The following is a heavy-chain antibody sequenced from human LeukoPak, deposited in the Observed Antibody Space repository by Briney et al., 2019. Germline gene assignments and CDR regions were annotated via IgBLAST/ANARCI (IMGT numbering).Heavy chain of an antibody. CDR1: GGSISSSSYY. Sequence: SETLSLTCTVSGGSISSSSYYWGWIRQPPGKGLEWIGSIYYSGSTYYNPSLKSRVTISVDTSKNQFSLKLSSVTAADTAVYYCARTYRYFDWLGDSYYFDYWGQGTLVTVSS. CDR3: ARTYRYFDWLGDSYYFDY. J-gene: IGHJ4*02. CDR2: IYYSGST. D-gene: IGHD3-9*01. V-gene: IGHV4-39*01.